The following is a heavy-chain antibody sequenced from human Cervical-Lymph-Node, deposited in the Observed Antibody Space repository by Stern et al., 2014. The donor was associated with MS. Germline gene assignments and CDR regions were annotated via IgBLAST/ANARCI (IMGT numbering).Heavy chain of an antibody. CDR2: IIPIFGTA. CDR1: GGTFSSYA. CDR3: ASLYSSSSQNFDY. D-gene: IGHD6-6*01. V-gene: IGHV1-69*01. Sequence: VHLVESGAEVKKPGSSVKVSCKASGGTFSSYAISWVRQAPGQGLEWMGGIIPIFGTANYAQKFQGRVTITADESTSTAYMELSSLRSEDTAVYYCASLYSSSSQNFDYWGQGTLVTVSS. J-gene: IGHJ4*02.